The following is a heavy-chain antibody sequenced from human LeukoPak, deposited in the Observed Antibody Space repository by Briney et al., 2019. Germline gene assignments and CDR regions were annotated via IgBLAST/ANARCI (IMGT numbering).Heavy chain of an antibody. CDR1: GGSISSSSYY. CDR3: ARRRDRSGYYRRFDP. D-gene: IGHD3-22*01. Sequence: SETLSLTCTVSGGSISSSSYYWSWIRQPPGKGLEWIGYIYYSGSTHYNPSLKSRLTISVDTSKNQFSLKLSSVTAADTAVYYCARRRDRSGYYRRFDPWGQGTLVTVSS. V-gene: IGHV4-30-4*08. J-gene: IGHJ5*02. CDR2: IYYSGST.